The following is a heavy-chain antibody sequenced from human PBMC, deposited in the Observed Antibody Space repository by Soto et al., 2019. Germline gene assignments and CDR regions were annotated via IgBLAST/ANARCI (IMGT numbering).Heavy chain of an antibody. D-gene: IGHD3-16*02. CDR2: IYYSGST. CDR1: GGSISSGGYY. J-gene: IGHJ4*02. CDR3: AGGASF. V-gene: IGHV4-31*03. Sequence: QVQLQESGPGLVKPSQTLSLTCTVSGGSISSGGYYWSWIRQHPGKGLEWIGYIYYSGSTYYNPSLKSRVTRSVAASKKQFPLTLSAVPAADTAVYSCAGGASFWGPGTLVTVSS.